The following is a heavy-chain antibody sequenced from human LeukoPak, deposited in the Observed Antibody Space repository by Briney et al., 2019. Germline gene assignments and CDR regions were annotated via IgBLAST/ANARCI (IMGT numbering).Heavy chain of an antibody. V-gene: IGHV1-18*01. CDR1: GYTFTSYG. J-gene: IGHJ5*02. CDR3: ARDRSNLLWFGELYDADNWFDP. CDR2: ISAYNGNT. Sequence: ASVKVSCKASGYTFTSYGISWVRQAPGQGLEWMGWISAYNGNTNYAQKLQGRVTMTTDTSTSTAYMELRSLRSDDTAVYYCARDRSNLLWFGELYDADNWFDPWGQGTLVTVSS. D-gene: IGHD3-10*01.